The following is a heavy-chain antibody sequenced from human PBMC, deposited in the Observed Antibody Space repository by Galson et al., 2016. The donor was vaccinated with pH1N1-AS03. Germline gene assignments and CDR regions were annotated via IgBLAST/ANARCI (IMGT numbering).Heavy chain of an antibody. Sequence: SLRLSCAASGFTFSSYAMSWVRQSPGKGLEWVSALSGGGVSTYYAGSVTGRFTISRDNSKTTLYLQMNSLRAEDTAIYYCAKDEGDGYCSGGSCYKYFDYWGQGTLVTVSS. CDR1: GFTFSSYA. V-gene: IGHV3-23*01. CDR3: AKDEGDGYCSGGSCYKYFDY. D-gene: IGHD2-15*01. CDR2: LSGGGVST. J-gene: IGHJ4*02.